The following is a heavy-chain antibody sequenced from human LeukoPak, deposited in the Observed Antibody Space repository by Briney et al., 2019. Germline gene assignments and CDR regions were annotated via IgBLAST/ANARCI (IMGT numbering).Heavy chain of an antibody. J-gene: IGHJ6*02. Sequence: PSETLSLTCTVSGGSISSYYWSWIRQPPGKGLEWIGYIYYSGSTNYNPSLKSRVTISVDTSKNQFSLKLSSVTAADTAVYYCARSYDYVWGGYSGNYYYYGMDVWGQGTTVTVSS. V-gene: IGHV4-59*01. CDR3: ARSYDYVWGGYSGNYYYYGMDV. D-gene: IGHD3-16*01. CDR1: GGSISSYY. CDR2: IYYSGST.